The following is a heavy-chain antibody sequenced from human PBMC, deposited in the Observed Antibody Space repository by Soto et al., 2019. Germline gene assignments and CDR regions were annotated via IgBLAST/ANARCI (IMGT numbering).Heavy chain of an antibody. J-gene: IGHJ4*02. V-gene: IGHV4-61*01. CDR1: GDSVSNDNYY. Sequence: PSETLSLTCAVSGDSVSNDNYYWSWIWQPPGKGLEWIGYIYYSGTTNYNSYLKSRLSLSVDMSKNQFSLKLASVTAADTAVYFCARSQRGRTAFTFDYWGQGALVTVSS. D-gene: IGHD3-16*01. CDR3: ARSQRGRTAFTFDY. CDR2: IYYSGTT.